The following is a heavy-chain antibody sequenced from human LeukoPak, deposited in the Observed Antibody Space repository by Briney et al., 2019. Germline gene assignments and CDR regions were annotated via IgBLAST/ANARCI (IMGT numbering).Heavy chain of an antibody. V-gene: IGHV3-23*01. CDR1: GFTFSNYA. Sequence: GGSLRLSCAASGFTFSNYAMSWVRQAPGEGLERVSAIAVSGGSTYYADSVKGRFTISRDNSKNTLYLQMNSLRAEDTAVYYCAKKFGEVRSFDNWGQGTLVTVSS. CDR3: AKKFGEVRSFDN. CDR2: IAVSGGST. D-gene: IGHD3-10*01. J-gene: IGHJ4*02.